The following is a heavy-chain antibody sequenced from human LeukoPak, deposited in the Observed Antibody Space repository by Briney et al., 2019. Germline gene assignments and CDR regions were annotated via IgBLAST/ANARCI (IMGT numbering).Heavy chain of an antibody. Sequence: SETLSLTCTVSGGSISSYYWSWIRQPAWKGLEWIGRIYTSGNTNYNPSLKSRVTMSVDTSKNQFSLKLNSVTAADTAVYYCAREAVFWSGYTHRNWFDPWGQGTLVTVSS. D-gene: IGHD3-3*01. CDR2: IYTSGNT. V-gene: IGHV4-4*07. CDR1: GGSISSYY. J-gene: IGHJ5*02. CDR3: AREAVFWSGYTHRNWFDP.